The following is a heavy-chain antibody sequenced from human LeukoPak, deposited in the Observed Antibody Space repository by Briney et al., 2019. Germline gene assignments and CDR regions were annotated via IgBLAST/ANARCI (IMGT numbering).Heavy chain of an antibody. J-gene: IGHJ4*02. CDR3: ANTVTHSGGF. Sequence: GGSLRLSCAASGFAFSSYAMSWVRQAPGKGLEWVPTISGSDGSTNYADSVKGRFTISRDNSKNTLYLQMNSLRAEDTAVYYCANTVTHSGGFWGLGTLVTVSS. V-gene: IGHV3-23*01. D-gene: IGHD4-17*01. CDR1: GFAFSSYA. CDR2: ISGSDGST.